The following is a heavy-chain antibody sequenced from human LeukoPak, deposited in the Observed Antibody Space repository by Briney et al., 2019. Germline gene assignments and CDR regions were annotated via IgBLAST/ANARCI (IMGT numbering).Heavy chain of an antibody. CDR1: GFTFSSYA. D-gene: IGHD3-9*01. V-gene: IGHV3-30-3*01. Sequence: GTSLRLSCAASGFTFSSYALHWVRQAPGKGLEWVTIISYDGSNKYCADSVKGRFTISRDNSKNTLYLRMNSLRAEDTAVYYCARDPYYDILTGYYIGYFDYWGQGTLVTVSS. CDR3: ARDPYYDILTGYYIGYFDY. CDR2: ISYDGSNK. J-gene: IGHJ4*02.